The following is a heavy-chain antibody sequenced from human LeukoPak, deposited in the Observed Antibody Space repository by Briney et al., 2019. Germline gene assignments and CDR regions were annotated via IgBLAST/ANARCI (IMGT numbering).Heavy chain of an antibody. D-gene: IGHD2-15*01. V-gene: IGHV3-48*01. CDR1: GFSFSRDS. CDR3: VRDNPRCCGVVPANVDDY. Sequence: GGSLRLSCAASGFSFSRDSMNWVRQAPGKGLEWFPYISNDSGIKYYADSVRGRFTISRDNAKNSLYLQMHSLRAEDTAVYFCVRDNPRCCGVVPANVDDYWGQGTLVTVSS. J-gene: IGHJ4*02. CDR2: ISNDSGIK.